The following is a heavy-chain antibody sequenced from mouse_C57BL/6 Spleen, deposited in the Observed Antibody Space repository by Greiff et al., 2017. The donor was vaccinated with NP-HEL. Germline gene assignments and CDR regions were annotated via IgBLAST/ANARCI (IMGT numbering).Heavy chain of an antibody. V-gene: IGHV1-22*01. Sequence: VQLQQSGPELVKPGASVKMSCKASGYTFTDYNMHWVKQSHGKSLEWIGYINPNNGGTRYTQKFKGKATLTVNKSSSTAYMELRSLTSEDSAVYYCARRDYYGSSYWYFDVWGTGTTVTVSS. D-gene: IGHD1-1*01. CDR1: GYTFTDYN. CDR2: INPNNGGT. J-gene: IGHJ1*03. CDR3: ARRDYYGSSYWYFDV.